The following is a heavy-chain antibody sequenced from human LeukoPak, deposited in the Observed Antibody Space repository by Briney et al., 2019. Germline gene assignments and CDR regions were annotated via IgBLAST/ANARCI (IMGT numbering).Heavy chain of an antibody. CDR3: ARPEMIYGSGSYTDY. J-gene: IGHJ4*02. D-gene: IGHD3-10*01. Sequence: AASVKVSCKASGYTFTSCDINWVRQATGQGLEWMGWMNPNSGNTGYAQKFQGRVTMTRNTSISTAYMELSSLRSEDTAVYYCARPEMIYGSGSYTDYWGQGTLVTVSS. CDR1: GYTFTSCD. CDR2: MNPNSGNT. V-gene: IGHV1-8*01.